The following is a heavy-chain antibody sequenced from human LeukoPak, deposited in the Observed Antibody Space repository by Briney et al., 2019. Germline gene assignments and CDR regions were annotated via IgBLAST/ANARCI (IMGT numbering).Heavy chain of an antibody. V-gene: IGHV1-69*13. CDR3: ASNLGRGATTFDY. Sequence: SVKVSCKASGGTFSSYAISWVRQAPGQGLEWMGGVIPIFGTANYAQKFQGRVTITADESTSTAYMELSSLRSEDTAVYYCASNLGRGATTFDYWGQGTLVTVSS. J-gene: IGHJ4*02. CDR1: GGTFSSYA. D-gene: IGHD1-26*01. CDR2: VIPIFGTA.